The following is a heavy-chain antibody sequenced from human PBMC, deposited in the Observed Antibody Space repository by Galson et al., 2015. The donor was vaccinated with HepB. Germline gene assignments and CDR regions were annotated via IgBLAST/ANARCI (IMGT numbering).Heavy chain of an antibody. CDR3: ARDPRGYDFWSGHNNWFDP. J-gene: IGHJ5*02. V-gene: IGHV1-69*13. CDR1: GGTFSSYA. D-gene: IGHD3-3*01. CDR2: IIPIFGTA. Sequence: SVKVSCKASGGTFSSYAISWVRQAPGQGLEWMGGIIPIFGTANYAQKFQGRVTITADESTSTAYMELSSLRSEDTAVYYCARDPRGYDFWSGHNNWFDPWGQGTLVTVSS.